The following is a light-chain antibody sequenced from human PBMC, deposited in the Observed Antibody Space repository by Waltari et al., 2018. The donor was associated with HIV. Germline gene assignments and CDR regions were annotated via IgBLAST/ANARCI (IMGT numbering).Light chain of an antibody. J-gene: IGLJ3*02. CDR2: DDS. V-gene: IGLV3-21*02. CDR3: QVWGSDNDHPV. Sequence: YVLTQPPSVSVAPGQTARIPCGGVTHIHKGVHLYQHKPGQAPVLVVYDDSERPSGIPDRFSGCNSENRATWTITRVEVGDEADYYCQVWGSDNDHPVFGGGTKVTVL. CDR1: THIHKG.